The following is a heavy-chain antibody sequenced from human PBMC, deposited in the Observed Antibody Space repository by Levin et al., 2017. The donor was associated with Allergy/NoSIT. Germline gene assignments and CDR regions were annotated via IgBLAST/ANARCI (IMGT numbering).Heavy chain of an antibody. D-gene: IGHD3-10*01. CDR3: AKDAIRGIDQPYYFDY. CDR2: IINSGVGT. V-gene: IGHV3-23*01. J-gene: IGHJ4*02. CDR1: GFTFNNYA. Sequence: GGSLRLSCAASGFTFNNYAMSWVRQAPGKGLEWVSAIINSGVGTYYADSVKGRFTISRDNSKNTMYLQMNSLRAEDTAVYFCAKDAIRGIDQPYYFDYWGQGTLVTASS.